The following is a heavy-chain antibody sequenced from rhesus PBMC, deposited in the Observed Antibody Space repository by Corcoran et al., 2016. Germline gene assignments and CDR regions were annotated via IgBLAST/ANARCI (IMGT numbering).Heavy chain of an antibody. CDR3: AKGTTTTVATKIDY. CDR1: GGSISGGYG. V-gene: IGHV3S25*01. Sequence: VQLQESGPGLLKPSETLSLTCAVSGGSISGGYGWGWIRQPPGKGLEWISASNSGGGSTYYADSVKGRFTISGDNSKNTLSLQMNSLRAEDTAVYYCAKGTTTTVATKIDYWGQGVLVTVSS. J-gene: IGHJ4*01. CDR2: SNSGGGST. D-gene: IGHD4-29*01.